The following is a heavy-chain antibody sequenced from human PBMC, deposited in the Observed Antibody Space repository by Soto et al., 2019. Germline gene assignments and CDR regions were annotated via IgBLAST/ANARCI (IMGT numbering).Heavy chain of an antibody. Sequence: QVQLVQSGAEVKKPGASVKVSCKASGYTFTSYAMHWVRQAPGQRLEWMGWINAGNGNTKYSQKFQGRVTITRDTAASTAYMELSSLRSEDTAVYYCARDQTFRPGQLAAALGEFDYWGQGTLVTVSS. J-gene: IGHJ4*02. CDR1: GYTFTSYA. CDR2: INAGNGNT. D-gene: IGHD6-6*01. CDR3: ARDQTFRPGQLAAALGEFDY. V-gene: IGHV1-3*01.